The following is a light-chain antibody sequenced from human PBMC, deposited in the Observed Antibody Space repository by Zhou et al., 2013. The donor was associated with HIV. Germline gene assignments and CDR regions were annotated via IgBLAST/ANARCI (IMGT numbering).Light chain of an antibody. V-gene: IGKV3-15*01. CDR2: GAS. J-gene: IGKJ1*01. CDR3: QHRKA. CDR1: QSVRDN. Sequence: ETVMTQSPATLSVSPGERATLSCRASQSVRDNLAWYQQKPGQAPRLLIYGASNRVTGIPARFSGSGSGTEFTLTISSMQSEDFAVYYCQHRKAFGQGTKVEVK.